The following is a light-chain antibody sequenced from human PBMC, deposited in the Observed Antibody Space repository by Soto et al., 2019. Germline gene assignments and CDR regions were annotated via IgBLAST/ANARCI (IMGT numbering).Light chain of an antibody. CDR1: QAIRND. Sequence: DIQMTQSPSSLSASVGDRVTITCRASQAIRNDLAWYQQKPGRAPKRLIYGSSSLQSGVPSRFSGRGSGTEFTLTISSLQPEDFATYYCLQHNGFPRTFGQGTKVDI. V-gene: IGKV1-17*01. CDR3: LQHNGFPRT. J-gene: IGKJ1*01. CDR2: GSS.